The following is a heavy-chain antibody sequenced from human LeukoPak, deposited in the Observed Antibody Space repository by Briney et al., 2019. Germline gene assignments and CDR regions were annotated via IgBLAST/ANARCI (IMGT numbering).Heavy chain of an antibody. Sequence: GGSLRLSCAASGFTFSSFTMHWVRQAPGKGLVWVSRINSDGINTSYADSVKGRFTISRDNAKNTLNLQMNSLRAEDTAVYYCARDLGQYYDTSDNWFDPWGQGTLVTVSS. CDR1: GFTFSSFT. CDR2: INSDGINT. CDR3: ARDLGQYYDTSDNWFDP. V-gene: IGHV3-74*01. D-gene: IGHD3-22*01. J-gene: IGHJ5*02.